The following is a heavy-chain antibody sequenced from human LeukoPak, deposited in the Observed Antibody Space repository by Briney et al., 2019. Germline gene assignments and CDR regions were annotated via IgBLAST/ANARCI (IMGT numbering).Heavy chain of an antibody. Sequence: ASVKVSCKASGGTFSTYAISWVRQSPGQGLEWMGRIIPILGIANYAQKFQGRVTITADKSTTTAYMELSSLRSEDTAVYYCARLLVRGVMNYWGQGTLVTVSS. CDR2: IIPILGIA. CDR1: GGTFSTYA. D-gene: IGHD3-10*01. J-gene: IGHJ4*02. CDR3: ARLLVRGVMNY. V-gene: IGHV1-69*04.